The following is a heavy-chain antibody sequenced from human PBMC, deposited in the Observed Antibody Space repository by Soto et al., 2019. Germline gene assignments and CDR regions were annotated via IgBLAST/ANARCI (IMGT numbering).Heavy chain of an antibody. CDR1: GGSFSGYY. D-gene: IGHD6-13*01. CDR2: INHSGST. Sequence: SETLSLTCAVYGGSFSGYYWSWIRQPPGKGLEWIGEINHSGSTNYNPSLKSRVTISVDTSKSQFSLKLSSVTAADTAVYYCARGRKGISWYSTYYFDYWGQGTLVTVSS. V-gene: IGHV4-34*01. J-gene: IGHJ4*02. CDR3: ARGRKGISWYSTYYFDY.